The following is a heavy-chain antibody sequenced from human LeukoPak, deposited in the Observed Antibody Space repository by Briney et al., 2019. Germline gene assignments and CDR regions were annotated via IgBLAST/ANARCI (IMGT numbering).Heavy chain of an antibody. Sequence: GGSLRLSCAASGFTLSTYWMHWVRQTPGKGLVWVSRINSEGSSTTYTDSVKGRFTISRDNAKNTLYLQMNSLRDEDTAVYYCTRDYYGSGSFYKPWGQGTLVTVSS. CDR1: GFTLSTYW. CDR2: INSEGSST. CDR3: TRDYYGSGSFYKP. D-gene: IGHD3-10*01. J-gene: IGHJ5*02. V-gene: IGHV3-74*01.